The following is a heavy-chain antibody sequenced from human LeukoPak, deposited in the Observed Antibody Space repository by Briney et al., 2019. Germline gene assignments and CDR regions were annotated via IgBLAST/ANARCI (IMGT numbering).Heavy chain of an antibody. CDR2: ISGSGAST. J-gene: IGHJ4*02. Sequence: PGGSLRLSCAASGFTFSSFAMTWVHQAPGKGLEWVSTISGSGASTYYADSVKGRFTISRDDSKNTLYLQMNSLRAEDTAVYYCAKDTGYSSGWYSYWGQGTLVTVSS. D-gene: IGHD6-19*01. CDR1: GFTFSSFA. V-gene: IGHV3-23*01. CDR3: AKDTGYSSGWYSY.